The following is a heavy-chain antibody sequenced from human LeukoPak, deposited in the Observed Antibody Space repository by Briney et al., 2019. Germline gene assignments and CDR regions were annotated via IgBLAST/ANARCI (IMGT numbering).Heavy chain of an antibody. D-gene: IGHD6-6*01. CDR1: GFTFSSYS. CDR2: ISSSSIYI. CDR3: AQKYSSSSGSWFDP. J-gene: IGHJ5*02. V-gene: IGHV3-21*01. Sequence: GGSLRLSCAASGFTFSSYSMNWVRQAPGKGLEWVSSISSSSIYIYYADSVKGRFTISRDNAKNSLYLQMNSLRAEDTAVYYCAQKYSSSSGSWFDPWGQGTLVTVSS.